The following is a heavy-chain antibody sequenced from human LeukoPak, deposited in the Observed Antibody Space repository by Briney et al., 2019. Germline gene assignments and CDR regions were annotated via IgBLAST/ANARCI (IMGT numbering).Heavy chain of an antibody. CDR1: GGSMSGYY. CDR2: IYRSGGT. V-gene: IGHV4-59*01. J-gene: IGHJ4*02. CDR3: ARRYASGWSPTFDY. D-gene: IGHD6-19*01. Sequence: SETLSLTCTVSGGSMSGYYWGWIRQPPGKGLEWIGYIYRSGGTNYNPSVRSQVSISLDTSKNQFSLELRSVTAADTAVYFCARRYASGWSPTFDYWGQGTLVTVSS.